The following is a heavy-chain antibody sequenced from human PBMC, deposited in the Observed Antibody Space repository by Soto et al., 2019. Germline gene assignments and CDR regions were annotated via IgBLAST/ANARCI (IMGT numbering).Heavy chain of an antibody. CDR1: GEYISNGYY. D-gene: IGHD1-26*01. Sequence: SETLSLTCAVSGEYISNGYYWAWIRQPPGKGLEWIGEINHSGSTNYNPSLKSRVTISVDTSKNQFSLRLSSVTAADTAVYYCAKMRGGSYYFYYYGMDVWGQGTTVTVSS. V-gene: IGHV4-34*01. J-gene: IGHJ6*02. CDR3: AKMRGGSYYFYYYGMDV. CDR2: INHSGST.